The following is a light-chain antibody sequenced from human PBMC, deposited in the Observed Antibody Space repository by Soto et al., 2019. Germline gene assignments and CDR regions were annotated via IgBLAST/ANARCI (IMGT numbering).Light chain of an antibody. V-gene: IGKV3-15*01. J-gene: IGKJ1*01. CDR1: QSISST. CDR3: QQYNDWPQT. Sequence: EIVMTQSPATLSVSPGEIATLSFSASQSISSTLAWYQQKPGQAPRLLIYEASTRATGIPARFSGSGSGTEFTLTISSLQSEDFALYHCQQYNDWPQTFGQGTKVDIK. CDR2: EAS.